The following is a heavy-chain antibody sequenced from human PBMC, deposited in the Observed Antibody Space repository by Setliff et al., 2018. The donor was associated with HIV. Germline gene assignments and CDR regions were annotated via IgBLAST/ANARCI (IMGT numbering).Heavy chain of an antibody. CDR1: GGPISSGIYY. Sequence: SETLSLTCTVSGGPISSGIYYWIWIRQPAGKGLEWIGHVYTTGGTNYNPSLESRLTISVDTSRNQFSLRLSSVTAADTAVYYCARAPTGVTNAFDIWGQGTMVTVSS. CDR2: VYTTGGT. J-gene: IGHJ3*02. D-gene: IGHD2-8*02. V-gene: IGHV4-61*09. CDR3: ARAPTGVTNAFDI.